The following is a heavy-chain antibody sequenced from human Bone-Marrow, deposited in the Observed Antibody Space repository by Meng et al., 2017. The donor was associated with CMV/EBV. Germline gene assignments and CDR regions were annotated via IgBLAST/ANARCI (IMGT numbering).Heavy chain of an antibody. J-gene: IGHJ4*02. V-gene: IGHV3-23*01. D-gene: IGHD3-9*01. CDR3: AREEGSQGILTD. Sequence: GGSLRLSCAASGFTFSRYAMSWVRQAPGKGLEWVSAISGSGNNTNYADSVKGRFTISRDNSKNTVYLQMNSLRAEDTAVYYCAREEGSQGILTDWGQGTLVTVSS. CDR1: GFTFSRYA. CDR2: ISGSGNNT.